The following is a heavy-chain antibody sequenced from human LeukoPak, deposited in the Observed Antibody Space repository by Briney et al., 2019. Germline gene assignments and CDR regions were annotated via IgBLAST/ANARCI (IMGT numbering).Heavy chain of an antibody. CDR2: IGGSGGST. D-gene: IGHD3-10*01. CDR1: GFTFRNYA. Sequence: PGGPLRLSCAASGFTFRNYAMSWVRQAPGKGLEWVSAIGGSGGSTYYVDSVKGRFTISRDNSKNTLYLQMNSLRAEDTAVYYCAKDPITMIRGVNNDIDYWGQGTLVTVSS. J-gene: IGHJ4*02. V-gene: IGHV3-23*01. CDR3: AKDPITMIRGVNNDIDY.